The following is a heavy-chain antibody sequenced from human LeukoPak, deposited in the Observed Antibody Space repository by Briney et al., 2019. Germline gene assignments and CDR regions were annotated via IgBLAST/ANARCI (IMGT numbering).Heavy chain of an antibody. J-gene: IGHJ4*02. CDR2: ISGSGGST. D-gene: IGHD3-22*01. CDR3: AKRPASSGYFDY. V-gene: IGHV3-23*01. Sequence: GGSLRLSCAASGFTFNSYAMSWVRQAPGKGLEWVSAISGSGGSTYYADSVKGRFTISRDNSKNTLYLQMNTLRAEDTAVYYCAKRPASSGYFDYWGQGTLVTVSS. CDR1: GFTFNSYA.